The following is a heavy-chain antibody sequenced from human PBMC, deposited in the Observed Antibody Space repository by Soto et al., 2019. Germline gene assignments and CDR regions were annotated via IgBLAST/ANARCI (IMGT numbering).Heavy chain of an antibody. V-gene: IGHV4-30-2*01. CDR3: ARGRYDYVWGSYRTHYNWFDP. J-gene: IGHJ5*02. CDR2: IYHSGST. D-gene: IGHD3-16*02. Sequence: SETLSLTCAVSGGSISSGGYSWSWIRQPPGKGLEWIGYIYHSGSTYYNPSLKSRVTISVDRSKNQFSLKLSSVTAADTAVYYCARGRYDYVWGSYRTHYNWFDPWGQGTLVTVSS. CDR1: GGSISSGGYS.